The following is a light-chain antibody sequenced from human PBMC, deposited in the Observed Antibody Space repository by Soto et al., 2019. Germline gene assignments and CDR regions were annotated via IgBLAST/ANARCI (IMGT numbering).Light chain of an antibody. J-gene: IGKJ5*01. CDR3: QQRSNWIT. CDR2: GAS. CDR1: QSVSSN. V-gene: IGKV3-11*01. Sequence: EILITQSPATLSVSPGESATISCRASQSVSSNLAWYQQTPGQAPRLLVYGASTRATGIPARLSGSGSGTDFTITIRSLEPEDSAVYDCQQRSNWITFGQGTRLEIK.